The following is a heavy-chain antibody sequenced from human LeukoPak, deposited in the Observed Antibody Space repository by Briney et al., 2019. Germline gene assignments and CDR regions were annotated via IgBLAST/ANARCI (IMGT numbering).Heavy chain of an antibody. CDR3: AKDWAGSSWYYYYYMDV. J-gene: IGHJ6*03. CDR2: IKQDGSEK. V-gene: IGHV3-7*01. CDR1: GFTFSSYW. D-gene: IGHD6-13*01. Sequence: GGSLRLSCAASGFTFSSYWMSWVRQAPGKGLEWVANIKQDGSEKYYVDSVKGRFTISRDNAKNSLYLQMNSLRAEDTAVYYCAKDWAGSSWYYYYYMDVWGKGTTVTISS.